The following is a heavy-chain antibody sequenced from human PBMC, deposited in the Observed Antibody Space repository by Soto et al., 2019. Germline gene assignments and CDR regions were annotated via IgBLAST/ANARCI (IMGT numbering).Heavy chain of an antibody. J-gene: IGHJ3*02. CDR1: GFTFSSYA. D-gene: IGHD4-17*01. CDR3: ARDPADNYGDQQWHAFDI. CDR2: ISYDGSNK. V-gene: IGHV3-30-3*01. Sequence: QVQLVESGGGVVQPGRSLRLSCAASGFTFSSYAMHWVRQAPGKGLEWVAVISYDGSNKYYADSVKGRFTISRDNSKNTLYLQMNSLRAEDTAVYYCARDPADNYGDQQWHAFDIWGQGTMVTVSS.